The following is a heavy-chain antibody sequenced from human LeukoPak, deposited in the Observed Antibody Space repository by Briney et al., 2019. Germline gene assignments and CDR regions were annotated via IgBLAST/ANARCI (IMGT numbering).Heavy chain of an antibody. CDR2: INPSGGST. CDR3: ARDSAAAGTFDY. V-gene: IGHV1-46*01. Sequence: ASVKVSCKASGYTFTSYYMHWVRQAPGQGLEWMGIINPSGGSTSYAQKFQGRVTMTRDTSTSTVYMELSSLRSEDTAAYYCARDSAAAGTFDYWGQGTLVTVSS. D-gene: IGHD6-13*01. J-gene: IGHJ4*02. CDR1: GYTFTSYY.